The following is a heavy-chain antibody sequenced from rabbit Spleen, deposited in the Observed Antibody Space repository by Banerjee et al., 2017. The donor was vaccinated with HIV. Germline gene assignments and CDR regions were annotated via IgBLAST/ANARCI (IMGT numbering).Heavy chain of an antibody. CDR1: GFDFSSGYD. CDR2: IFTGNVKT. V-gene: IGHV1S40*01. D-gene: IGHD1-1*01. CDR3: ARDTGSGAYIDVYFDL. Sequence: QQLVESGGGLVKPGASLTLTCKASGFDFSSGYDMCWVRQAPGKGLEWVGCIFTGNVKTYYASWAKGRFTISKTSSTTVTLQMTSLTVADMATYFCARDTGSGAYIDVYFDLWGQGTLVTVS. J-gene: IGHJ4*01.